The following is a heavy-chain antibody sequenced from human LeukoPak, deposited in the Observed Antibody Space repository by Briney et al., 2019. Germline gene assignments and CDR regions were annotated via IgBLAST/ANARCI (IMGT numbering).Heavy chain of an antibody. Sequence: GASVKVSCKASGGTFSSYAISWVRQAPGQGLEWMGWISAYNGNTNYAQKLQGRVTMTTDTSTSTAYMELRSLRSDDTAVYYCARELPYYYYYMDVWGKGTTVTVSS. J-gene: IGHJ6*03. CDR2: ISAYNGNT. CDR1: GGTFSSYA. CDR3: ARELPYYYYYMDV. D-gene: IGHD2-15*01. V-gene: IGHV1-18*01.